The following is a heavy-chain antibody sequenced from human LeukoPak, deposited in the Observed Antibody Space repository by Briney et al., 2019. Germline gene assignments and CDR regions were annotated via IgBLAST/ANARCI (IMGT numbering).Heavy chain of an antibody. CDR1: GFTFSSYA. Sequence: PGGSLRLSCAASGFTFSSYAMSWVRQAPGKGLEWVANIKEDGSEKYYVDSVKGRFTISRDNAKNSLYLQMNSLRAEDTAVYYCASWRIVGVTTSWGQGTLVTVPS. V-gene: IGHV3-7*03. D-gene: IGHD1-26*01. CDR3: ASWRIVGVTTS. J-gene: IGHJ5*02. CDR2: IKEDGSEK.